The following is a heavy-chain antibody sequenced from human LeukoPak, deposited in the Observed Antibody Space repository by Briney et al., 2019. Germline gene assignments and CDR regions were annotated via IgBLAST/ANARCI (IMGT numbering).Heavy chain of an antibody. V-gene: IGHV1-69*13. CDR1: GGTFSSYA. Sequence: GASVKVSCKASGGTFSSYAISWVRQAPGQGLEWMGGIIPIFGTANYAQKFQGRVTITADESTSTAYMELSSLRSEDTAVYYCARLGEWEHFDHWGQGTLVAVSS. CDR3: ARLGEWEHFDH. CDR2: IIPIFGTA. D-gene: IGHD1-26*01. J-gene: IGHJ4*02.